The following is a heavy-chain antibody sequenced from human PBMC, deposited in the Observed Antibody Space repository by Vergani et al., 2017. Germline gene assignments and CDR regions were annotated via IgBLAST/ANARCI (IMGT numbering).Heavy chain of an antibody. V-gene: IGHV1-18*01. J-gene: IGHJ6*04. CDR2: ISAYNGNT. CDR3: GRAPKRELWFGELYV. CDR1: GYTFTSYG. Sequence: HVQLVQSGAEVKKPGASVKVSCKASGYTFTSYGISWVRQAPGQGLEWMGWISAYNGNTNYAQKRQGRVTMTTDTSTSTAYMELRSLRSDDTAVYYCGRAPKRELWFGELYVWGKGTTVTVSS. D-gene: IGHD3-10*01.